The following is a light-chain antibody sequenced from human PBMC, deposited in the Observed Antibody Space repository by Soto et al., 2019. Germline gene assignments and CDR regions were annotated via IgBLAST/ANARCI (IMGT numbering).Light chain of an antibody. J-gene: IGKJ1*01. CDR3: QQYGRSPRT. Sequence: EIVLTQSPGTLSLSPGERATLSCRASQSVIRYYLAWYQQKPGQAPRLLIYDASTRATGIPDRFSGSGSGTDFTLTISRLEPEDFAVYYCQQYGRSPRTVGQGTKVDSK. V-gene: IGKV3-20*01. CDR1: QSVIRYY. CDR2: DAS.